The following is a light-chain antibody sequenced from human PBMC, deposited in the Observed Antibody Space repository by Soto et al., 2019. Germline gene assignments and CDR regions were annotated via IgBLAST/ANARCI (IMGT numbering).Light chain of an antibody. J-gene: IGLJ2*01. CDR3: CSYAGSSTLVV. V-gene: IGLV2-23*01. CDR1: SSDVGSYNL. CDR2: EGS. Sequence: QSALTQPASVSGSPGQSITISCTGTSSDVGSYNLVSWYQQHPGKAPKLMIHEGSKRPSGVSNRFSGSKSGNTASLTISGLQAEDEADYYCCSYAGSSTLVVFGGGTKLTVL.